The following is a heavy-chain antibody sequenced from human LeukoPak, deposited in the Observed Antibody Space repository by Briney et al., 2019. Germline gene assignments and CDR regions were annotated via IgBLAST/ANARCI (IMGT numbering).Heavy chain of an antibody. CDR1: GYSFTSYW. Sequence: GESLKISCEGSGYSFTSYWIGWVRQMPGKRLEWMGIIYPGDSDTRYSPSFQGQVTIATDKSIRTAYLQWSILTASDTAMYYCARHNCGGDCYDNYYYYYHMDVWGKGTTVTVSS. D-gene: IGHD2-21*02. CDR3: ARHNCGGDCYDNYYYYYHMDV. V-gene: IGHV5-51*01. CDR2: IYPGDSDT. J-gene: IGHJ6*03.